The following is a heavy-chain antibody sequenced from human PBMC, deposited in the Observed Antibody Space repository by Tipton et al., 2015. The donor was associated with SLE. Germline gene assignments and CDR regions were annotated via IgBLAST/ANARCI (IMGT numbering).Heavy chain of an antibody. Sequence: TLSLTCSVSGGAVIHNYWSWIRQPPGKGLEWIGYIHSSGTTKYNSSLRSRVTISVDTSKNQFSLRLTSVTAADAAVYYCARLKAYYDSGGIYRARGALDNWGQGTLVTVSS. CDR2: IHSSGTT. V-gene: IGHV4-59*02. J-gene: IGHJ4*02. CDR1: GGAVIHNY. D-gene: IGHD3-22*01. CDR3: ARLKAYYDSGGIYRARGALDN.